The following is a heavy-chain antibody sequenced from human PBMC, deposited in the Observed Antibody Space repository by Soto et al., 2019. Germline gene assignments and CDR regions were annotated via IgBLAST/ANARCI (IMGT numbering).Heavy chain of an antibody. D-gene: IGHD1-1*01. V-gene: IGHV4-59*01. CDR1: GGSMRDYY. J-gene: IGHJ4*02. CDR2: IYYSGNT. Sequence: SETLSLTCSVSGGSMRDYYWSWIRQSPGKGPEWIGYIYYSGNTNYNPSLKSRVTISVGMPKSLFSLKLNSVTAADTAVYYCARQLGLWQPLDYWGRGTLVTVSS. CDR3: ARQLGLWQPLDY.